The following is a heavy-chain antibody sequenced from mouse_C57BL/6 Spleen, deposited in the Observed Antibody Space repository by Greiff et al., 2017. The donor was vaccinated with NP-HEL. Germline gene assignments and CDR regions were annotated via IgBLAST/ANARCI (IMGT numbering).Heavy chain of an antibody. CDR3: ARPYYGYDAWFAY. CDR1: GYTFTSYW. J-gene: IGHJ3*01. CDR2: INPSSGYT. Sequence: QVQLQQSGAELAKPGASVKLSCKASGYTFTSYWMHWVKQRPGQGLEWIGYINPSSGYTKYNQKFKDKATLTADKSSSTAYMQLSSLTYEDSAVYYCARPYYGYDAWFAYWGQGTLVTVSA. V-gene: IGHV1-7*01. D-gene: IGHD2-9*01.